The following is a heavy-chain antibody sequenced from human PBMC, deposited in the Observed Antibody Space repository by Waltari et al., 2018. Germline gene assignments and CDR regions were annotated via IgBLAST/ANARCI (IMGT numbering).Heavy chain of an antibody. CDR3: ARELRAAAGTGFFDP. D-gene: IGHD6-13*01. V-gene: IGHV1-2*06. Sequence: QVQLVQSGAEVKKPGASVKVSCKASGYTFTGYYMHWVRQAPGQGLEWMGRINPNSGGTNYTQKFQGRVTMTRDTSISTAYMELSRLRSDDTAVYYCARELRAAAGTGFFDPWGQGTLVTVSS. CDR1: GYTFTGYY. J-gene: IGHJ5*02. CDR2: INPNSGGT.